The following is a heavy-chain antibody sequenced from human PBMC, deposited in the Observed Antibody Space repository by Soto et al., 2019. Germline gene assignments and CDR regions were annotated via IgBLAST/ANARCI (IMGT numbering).Heavy chain of an antibody. CDR3: ARGAPNVLLWFGELLPHWFDP. CDR1: GASITTYY. V-gene: IGHV4-59*12. Sequence: SETLSLTCTVSGASITTYYWSWIRQPPGKGLEWIGYISYSGSTNYNPSLKSRVTISVDTSKNQFSLKLSSVTAADTAVYYCARGAPNVLLWFGELLPHWFDPWGQGTLVTVSS. D-gene: IGHD3-10*01. CDR2: ISYSGST. J-gene: IGHJ5*02.